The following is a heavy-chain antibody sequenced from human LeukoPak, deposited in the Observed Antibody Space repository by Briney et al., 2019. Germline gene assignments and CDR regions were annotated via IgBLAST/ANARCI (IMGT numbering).Heavy chain of an antibody. J-gene: IGHJ5*02. D-gene: IGHD6-13*01. V-gene: IGHV4-34*01. Sequence: PSETLSLTCAVYGGSFSGYYWSWIRQPPGKGLEWIGEINHSGSTNYNPSLKSRVTMSVDTSKNQFSLKLSSVTAADTAVYYCARDWEAPYSSSWGGSWFDPWGQGTLVTVSS. CDR3: ARDWEAPYSSSWGGSWFDP. CDR1: GGSFSGYY. CDR2: INHSGST.